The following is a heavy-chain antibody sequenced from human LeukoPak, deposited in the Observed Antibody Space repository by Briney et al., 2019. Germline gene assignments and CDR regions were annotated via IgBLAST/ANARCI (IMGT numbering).Heavy chain of an antibody. Sequence: PGGSLRLSCTASGFTFSSYAMNWVRQAPGKGLEWVSYISSSSSTIYYADSVKGRFTISRDNAKNSLYLQMNSLRAEDTAVYYCARGVRPYGAFDIWGQGTMVTVSS. CDR3: ARGVRPYGAFDI. CDR2: ISSSSSTI. CDR1: GFTFSSYA. V-gene: IGHV3-48*04. J-gene: IGHJ3*02. D-gene: IGHD3-3*01.